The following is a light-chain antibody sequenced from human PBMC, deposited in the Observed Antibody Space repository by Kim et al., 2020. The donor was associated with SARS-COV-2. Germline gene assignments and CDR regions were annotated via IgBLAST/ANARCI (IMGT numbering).Light chain of an antibody. Sequence: YVSPGERATLSCRASQSVSSNLAWYQQKPGQAPRLLIYGASTRATGIPARFSGSGSGIEFTLTISSLQSEDFAVYYCQQYNNWPYTFGQGTKLEI. CDR1: QSVSSN. V-gene: IGKV3-15*01. J-gene: IGKJ2*01. CDR3: QQYNNWPYT. CDR2: GAS.